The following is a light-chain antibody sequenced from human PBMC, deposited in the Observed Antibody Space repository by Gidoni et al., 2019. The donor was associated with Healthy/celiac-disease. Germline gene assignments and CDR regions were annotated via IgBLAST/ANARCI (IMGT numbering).Light chain of an antibody. Sequence: QSALTQLASVSGSPGQSITISCTGTSSDFGSYNLVSWYQQHPGEAPKLMIYEVSKRPSGVSNRFSGSKSGNTASLTISGLQAEDEADYYCCSYAGSSTLGVFGTGTKVTVL. CDR3: CSYAGSSTLGV. CDR2: EVS. J-gene: IGLJ1*01. CDR1: SSDFGSYNL. V-gene: IGLV2-23*02.